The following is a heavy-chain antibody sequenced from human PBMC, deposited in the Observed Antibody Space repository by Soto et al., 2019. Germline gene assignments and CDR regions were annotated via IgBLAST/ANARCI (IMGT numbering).Heavy chain of an antibody. V-gene: IGHV3-7*01. J-gene: IGHJ4*02. D-gene: IGHD3-10*01. CDR1: GFTFSNYW. CDR2: IKQDGSER. Sequence: GGSLRLSCAASGFTFSNYWMSWVRQAPGKGLEWVANIKQDGSERCYVDSVKGRFTISRDNAKNSLYLQMNSLRAEDTAVYYCARDETYYYGSGPVGGPGTLVTVSS. CDR3: ARDETYYYGSGPV.